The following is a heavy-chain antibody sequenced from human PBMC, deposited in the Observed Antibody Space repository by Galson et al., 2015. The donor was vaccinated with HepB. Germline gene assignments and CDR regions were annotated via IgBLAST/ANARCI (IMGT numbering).Heavy chain of an antibody. D-gene: IGHD3-3*01. CDR1: GGSFSGYY. Sequence: ETLSLTCAVYGGSFSGYYWSWIRQPPGKGLEWIGEINHSGSTNYNPSLKSRVTISVDTSKNQFSLKLSSVTAADTAVYYCAREGRPIHDFWSPTRWFDPWGQGTLVTVSS. J-gene: IGHJ5*02. CDR3: AREGRPIHDFWSPTRWFDP. CDR2: INHSGST. V-gene: IGHV4-34*01.